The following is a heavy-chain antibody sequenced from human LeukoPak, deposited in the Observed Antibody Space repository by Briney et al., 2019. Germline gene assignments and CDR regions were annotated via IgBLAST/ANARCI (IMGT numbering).Heavy chain of an antibody. V-gene: IGHV3-21*01. CDR2: ISSSSSYI. CDR1: GFTFSSYS. CDR3: ARDRSPELLPYY. D-gene: IGHD3-10*01. J-gene: IGHJ4*02. Sequence: PGGSLRLSCAASGFTFSSYSMHCVRQAPGKGLEWVSSISSSSSYIYYADSVKGRFTISRDNAKNSLYLQMNSLRAEDTAVYYCARDRSPELLPYYWGQGTLVTVSS.